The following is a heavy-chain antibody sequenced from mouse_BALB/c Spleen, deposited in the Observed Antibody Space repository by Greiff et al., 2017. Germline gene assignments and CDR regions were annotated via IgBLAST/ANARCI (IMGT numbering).Heavy chain of an antibody. Sequence: EVKLMESGGGLVQPGGSRKLSCAASGFTFSSFGMHWVRQAPEKGLEWVAYISSGSSTIYYADTVKGRFTISRDNPKNTLFLQLTSLRSEDTAMYYCAREDRYGGAYWGEGTLVTVSA. CDR1: GFTFSSFG. J-gene: IGHJ3*01. V-gene: IGHV5-17*02. D-gene: IGHD2-14*01. CDR2: ISSGSSTI. CDR3: AREDRYGGAY.